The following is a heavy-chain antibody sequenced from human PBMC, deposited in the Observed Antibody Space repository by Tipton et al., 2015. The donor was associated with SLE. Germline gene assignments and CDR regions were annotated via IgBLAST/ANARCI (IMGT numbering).Heavy chain of an antibody. V-gene: IGHV3-30*18. CDR2: ISYDGGNK. Sequence: RSLRLSCAASGFTFSSYGMHWVRQAPGKGLEWVAVISYDGGNKYYADSVKGRFTISRDNSKNTLSLQMNSLRAEDTAVYYCAKDLAYYYDSRGYDYWGQGTLVTVSS. J-gene: IGHJ4*02. D-gene: IGHD3-22*01. CDR1: GFTFSSYG. CDR3: AKDLAYYYDSRGYDY.